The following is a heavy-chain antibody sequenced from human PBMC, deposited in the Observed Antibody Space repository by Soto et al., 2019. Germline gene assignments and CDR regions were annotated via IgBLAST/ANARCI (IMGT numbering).Heavy chain of an antibody. J-gene: IGHJ6*02. V-gene: IGHV3-23*01. CDR1: GFTFSSYA. Sequence: VQLLESGGGLVQPGGSLRLSCAASGFTFSSYAMSWVRQAPGKGLEWVSAISGSGGSTYYADSVKGRFTISRDNSKNTLYLQMNSLRAEDTAVYYCARRRDCTNGVCYTVGLSGYGMDVWGQGTTVTVSS. D-gene: IGHD2-8*01. CDR3: ARRRDCTNGVCYTVGLSGYGMDV. CDR2: ISGSGGST.